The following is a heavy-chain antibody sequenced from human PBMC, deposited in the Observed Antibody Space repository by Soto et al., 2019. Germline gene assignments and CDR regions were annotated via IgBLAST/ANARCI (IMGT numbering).Heavy chain of an antibody. CDR3: ARARDMDV. Sequence: QVQLVQSGTEVKKPGASVKVSCKASGYSFTTYNLHWVRQAPGQGLEWMGIINPSVGSTTYAQNFQDRVTMTRDTSTTTVYMELSSLRSEYTAVYYCARARDMDVWGQGTTVTVSS. V-gene: IGHV1-46*01. J-gene: IGHJ6*02. CDR2: INPSVGST. CDR1: GYSFTTYN.